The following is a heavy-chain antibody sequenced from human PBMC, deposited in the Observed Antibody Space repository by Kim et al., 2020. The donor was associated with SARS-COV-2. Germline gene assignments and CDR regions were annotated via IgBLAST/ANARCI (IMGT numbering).Heavy chain of an antibody. J-gene: IGHJ6*02. Sequence: ESVKCRVTIARDNSKNSMYLQMNSLRTENTGLYYCAKEGSVYAIYYYGMDVWGQGTTVTVSS. CDR3: AKEGSVYAIYYYGMDV. D-gene: IGHD2-8*01. V-gene: IGHV3-43*01.